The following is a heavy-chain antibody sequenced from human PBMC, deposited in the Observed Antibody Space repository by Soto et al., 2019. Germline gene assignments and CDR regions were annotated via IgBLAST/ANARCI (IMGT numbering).Heavy chain of an antibody. Sequence: EVQLVESGGGLVQPGGSLRLSCAASGFTFSHNWMHWVRQAPGKGLEWVSRIDSGGTSTTYAGSVKGRFTISRDNAKNTLYLQMNSQRAEDTAVYYCARFGTYYDSSGFAYWGQGSLVTVSS. CDR3: ARFGTYYDSSGFAY. V-gene: IGHV3-74*03. CDR1: GFTFSHNW. J-gene: IGHJ4*02. D-gene: IGHD3-22*01. CDR2: IDSGGTST.